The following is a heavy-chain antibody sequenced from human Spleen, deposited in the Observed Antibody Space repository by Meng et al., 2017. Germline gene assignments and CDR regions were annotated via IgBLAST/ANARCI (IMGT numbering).Heavy chain of an antibody. D-gene: IGHD2-21*01. J-gene: IGHJ4*01. Sequence: QVQLVQSGAEVKKPGASVRVSCKTSGYTFTNHYIHWVRQAPGQGLEWMGRIHPVSGGTNFAQKFQGRVIMTRDTSISTAYMELSSLGFDDTAVYYCAKALGWGSSPDYWGHGILVTVSS. CDR1: GYTFTNHY. CDR2: IHPVSGGT. CDR3: AKALGWGSSPDY. V-gene: IGHV1-2*06.